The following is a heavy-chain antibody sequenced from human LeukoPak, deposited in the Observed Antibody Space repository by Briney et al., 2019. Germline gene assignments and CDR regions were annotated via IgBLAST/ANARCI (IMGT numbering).Heavy chain of an antibody. D-gene: IGHD1-26*01. CDR1: GFMFNGYS. J-gene: IGHJ4*02. CDR2: ISGGSDYI. CDR3: ARWGLGPSFDS. Sequence: GGSLRLYCAASGFMFNGYSMTWVRQAPGKGLEWVSYISGGSDYIYYTDSVKGRFTISRDNAKKSLYLQLNSLKVEDTAVYYCARWGLGPSFDSWGQGTLVTVSS. V-gene: IGHV3-21*01.